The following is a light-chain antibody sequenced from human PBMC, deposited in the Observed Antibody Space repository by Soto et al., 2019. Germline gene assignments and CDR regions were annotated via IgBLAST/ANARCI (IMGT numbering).Light chain of an antibody. Sequence: QSVLTQPASVSAAPGQRVTISCSGSLSNIEYNFVSWYQQFPGKAPKLLIYDDNQRPSGVPARFSASKSGTSATLGVTGLQPGDEATYYCGTWDSSLNAGVFGGGTKLTVL. J-gene: IGLJ2*01. CDR3: GTWDSSLNAGV. V-gene: IGLV1-51*01. CDR2: DDN. CDR1: LSNIEYNF.